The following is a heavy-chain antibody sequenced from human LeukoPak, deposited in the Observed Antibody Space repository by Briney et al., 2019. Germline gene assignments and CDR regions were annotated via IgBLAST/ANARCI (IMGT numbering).Heavy chain of an antibody. V-gene: IGHV3-30*02. CDR2: IRYDGSKK. CDR3: AKDGVPNRYFGWNYFDY. CDR1: GFTVSSNY. D-gene: IGHD3-9*01. Sequence: GGSLRLSCAASGFTVSSNYMSWVRQAPGKGMEWVAFIRYDGSKKYYADSVKGRFTISRDNSKNTLYVQINSLRAEDTAVYYCAKDGVPNRYFGWNYFDYWGQGTLVTVSS. J-gene: IGHJ4*02.